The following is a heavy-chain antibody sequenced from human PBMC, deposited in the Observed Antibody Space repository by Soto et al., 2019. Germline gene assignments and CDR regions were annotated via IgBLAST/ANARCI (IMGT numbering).Heavy chain of an antibody. D-gene: IGHD3-22*01. Sequence: SVKVSCKASGYTFTSYYIHWVRQAPGQGLKWMGWINPITGGTNYAPKFQGRVTMTRDTSITTAYMELSRLRSDDTAVYYCARNYYDSSDRDYLDYWGQGSPVTVSS. CDR2: INPITGGT. J-gene: IGHJ4*02. CDR1: GYTFTSYY. CDR3: ARNYYDSSDRDYLDY. V-gene: IGHV1-2*02.